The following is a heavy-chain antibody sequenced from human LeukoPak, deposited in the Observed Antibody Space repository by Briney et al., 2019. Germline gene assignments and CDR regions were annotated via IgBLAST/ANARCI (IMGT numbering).Heavy chain of an antibody. Sequence: GGSLRLSCAASGFTFSSYSMNWVRQAPGKGLEWVSSISSRSSYISYADSLRGRFTISRDNAKNSLYLQMNSLRAEDTAVYYCARDARESSGRKFDYWGQGTLVTVSS. CDR3: ARDARESSGRKFDY. J-gene: IGHJ4*02. CDR1: GFTFSSYS. D-gene: IGHD6-19*01. V-gene: IGHV3-21*01. CDR2: ISSRSSYI.